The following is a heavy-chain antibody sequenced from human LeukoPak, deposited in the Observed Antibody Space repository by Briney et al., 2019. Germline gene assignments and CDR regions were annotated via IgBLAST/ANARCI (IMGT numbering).Heavy chain of an antibody. CDR3: ARDGSNSGSYYNDAFDI. CDR1: GGTFSSYA. CDR2: IIPIFGTA. D-gene: IGHD1-26*01. V-gene: IGHV1-69*13. J-gene: IGHJ3*02. Sequence: SVKVSCKASGGTFSSYAISWVRQAPGQGLEWMGGIIPIFGTANYAQKFQGRVTITADESTSTAYMELSSLRSEDTAVYYCARDGSNSGSYYNDAFDIWGQGTMVAVSS.